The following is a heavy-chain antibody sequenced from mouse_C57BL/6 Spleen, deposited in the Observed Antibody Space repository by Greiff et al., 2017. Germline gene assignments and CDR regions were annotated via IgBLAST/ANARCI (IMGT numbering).Heavy chain of an antibody. CDR1: GYTFTSYW. CDR3: AGRGGYYPYAMDY. J-gene: IGHJ4*01. V-gene: IGHV1-53*01. CDR2: INPSNGGT. D-gene: IGHD2-3*01. Sequence: VKLQQPGTELVKPGASVKLSCKASGYTFTSYWMHWVKQRPGQGLEWIGNINPSNGGTNYNEKFKSKATLTVDKSSSTAYMQLSSLTSEDSAVYYCAGRGGYYPYAMDYWGQGTSVTVSS.